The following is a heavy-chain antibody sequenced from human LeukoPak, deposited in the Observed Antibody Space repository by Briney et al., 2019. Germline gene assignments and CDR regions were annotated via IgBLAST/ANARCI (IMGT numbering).Heavy chain of an antibody. CDR1: GGSISGHY. D-gene: IGHD3-16*01. CDR3: ARLHALGAEEFDP. CDR2: LHYTGSA. V-gene: IGHV4-59*11. J-gene: IGHJ5*02. Sequence: SETLSLTCTVSGGSISGHYWSWTRQSPRKGFEWLGYLHYTGSANYNPSLSSRITMSVDTPNNQFSLRLTSVTAADTAVYYCARLHALGAEEFDPWGQGALVTVSS.